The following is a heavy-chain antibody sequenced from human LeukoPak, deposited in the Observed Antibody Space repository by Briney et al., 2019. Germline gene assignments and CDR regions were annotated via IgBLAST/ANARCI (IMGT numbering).Heavy chain of an antibody. V-gene: IGHV3-33*01. D-gene: IGHD3-22*01. J-gene: IGHJ3*02. CDR1: GFTFSSYG. CDR3: ARIHSLYYYDSSGYGAFDI. Sequence: PGGSLRLSCAASGFTFSSYGMHWVRQAPGKGLEWVAVIWNDGSNKYYADSVKGRFTISRDNSKNTLYLQVNSLRAEDTAVYYCARIHSLYYYDSSGYGAFDIWGPGTVVTVSS. CDR2: IWNDGSNK.